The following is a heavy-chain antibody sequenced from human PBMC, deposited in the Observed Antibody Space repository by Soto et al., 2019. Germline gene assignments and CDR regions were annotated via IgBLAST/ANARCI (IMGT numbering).Heavy chain of an antibody. CDR2: ILPIFGTA. CDR3: AKKGEGSSSRSFDY. J-gene: IGHJ4*02. D-gene: IGHD6-13*01. CDR1: GGTFSSYA. Sequence: QVQLVQSGAEVKKPGSSVQVSCKASGGTFSSYAISWVRQAPGQGLEWVGGILPIFGTATYAQKFQGRVTITADESTSTAYIALSGVKAEDTAVYYCAKKGEGSSSRSFDYWGQGTMVTVSS. V-gene: IGHV1-69*12.